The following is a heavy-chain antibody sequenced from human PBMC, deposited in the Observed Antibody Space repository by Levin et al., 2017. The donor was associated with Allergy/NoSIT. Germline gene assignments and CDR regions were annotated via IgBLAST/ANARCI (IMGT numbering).Heavy chain of an antibody. D-gene: IGHD4-23*01. CDR2: IITDGSRT. CDR1: GFTFSSHS. Sequence: PGGSLRLSCAASGFTFSSHSMNWVRQAPGKGLEWISYIITDGSRTYYADSVKGRFTVSRDNAKNSVYLQMSSLRDEDTAMYYCTTDFSTAVLKWGRNALDLWGQGTMVTVSS. J-gene: IGHJ3*01. V-gene: IGHV3-48*02. CDR3: TTDFSTAVLKWGRNALDL.